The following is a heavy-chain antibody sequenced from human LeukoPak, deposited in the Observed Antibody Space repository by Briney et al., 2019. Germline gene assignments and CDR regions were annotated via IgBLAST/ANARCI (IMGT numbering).Heavy chain of an antibody. D-gene: IGHD3-10*01. V-gene: IGHV1-24*01. CDR2: FDPEDGET. Sequence: ASVTVSCKVSGYTLTELSMHWVRQAPGKGLEWMGGFDPEDGETIYAQKFQGRVTMTEDTSTDTAYMELSSLRSEDTAVYYCATDLWGGSSGSYYPLNYWGQGTLVTVSS. CDR3: ATDLWGGSSGSYYPLNY. J-gene: IGHJ4*02. CDR1: GYTLTELS.